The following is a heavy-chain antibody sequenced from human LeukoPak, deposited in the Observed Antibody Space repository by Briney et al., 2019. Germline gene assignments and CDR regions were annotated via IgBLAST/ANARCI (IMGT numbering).Heavy chain of an antibody. V-gene: IGHV3-23*01. CDR3: AKGSITLIRGVRGPFDY. J-gene: IGHJ4*02. CDR1: GFTFSSYA. D-gene: IGHD3-10*01. CDR2: ISGSGGSI. Sequence: GGSLRLPCAASGFTFSSYAMSWVRQAPGKGLEWVSGISGSGGSIYYADSVKGRLTISRDKSKNTLYLQLDSLRAEDTALYYCAKGSITLIRGVRGPFDYWGQGILVTVSS.